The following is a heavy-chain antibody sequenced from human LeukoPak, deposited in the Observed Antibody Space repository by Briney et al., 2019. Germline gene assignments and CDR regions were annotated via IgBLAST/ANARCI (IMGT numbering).Heavy chain of an antibody. J-gene: IGHJ4*02. CDR2: ISYDGSNK. CDR1: GLTFSSYG. Sequence: PGGSLRLSCAASGLTFSSYGMHWVRQAPGKGLEWVAVISYDGSNKYYADSVKGRFTISRDNSKNTLYLQMNSLRAEDTAVYYCAKVVGYYFDYWGQGTLVTVSS. V-gene: IGHV3-30*18. D-gene: IGHD2-21*01. CDR3: AKVVGYYFDY.